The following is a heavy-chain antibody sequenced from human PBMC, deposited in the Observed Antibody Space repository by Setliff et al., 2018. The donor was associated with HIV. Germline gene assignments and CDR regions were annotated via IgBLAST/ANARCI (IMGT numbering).Heavy chain of an antibody. CDR3: ARHGDMIDALDI. D-gene: IGHD2-21*01. V-gene: IGHV5-51*01. CDR2: IYPDDFDT. CDR1: GYNFASHW. Sequence: PGESLKISCRGSGYNFASHWIAWVRQMPGKGLEWMGIIYPDDFDTRYSPSFEGHVTISADKSLNTAYLQWSSLKASDSAMYYCARHGDMIDALDIWGQGTRVTVSS. J-gene: IGHJ3*02.